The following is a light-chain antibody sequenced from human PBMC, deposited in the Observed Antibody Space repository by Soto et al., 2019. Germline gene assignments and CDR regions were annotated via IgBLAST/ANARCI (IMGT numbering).Light chain of an antibody. J-gene: IGKJ4*01. CDR1: QSISYW. CDR2: KAS. V-gene: IGKV1-5*03. Sequence: DIQMTQSPSTLSASVGDRVTITCRASQSISYWLAWYQQKPGKTPTVLIYKASILGSGVPSRFSGSGSGTEFTLTINSLQPEDFATYYCHHYDSYPITFGGGTKVEIK. CDR3: HHYDSYPIT.